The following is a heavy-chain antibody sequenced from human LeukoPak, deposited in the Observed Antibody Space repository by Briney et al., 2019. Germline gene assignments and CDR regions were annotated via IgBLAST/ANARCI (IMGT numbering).Heavy chain of an antibody. Sequence: GGSLRLSCAASGFTFDDYAMHWVRQAPGKGLEWVSGISWNSGSIGYADSVKGRFTISRDNTKNTLYLQMNSPRAEDTAVYYCARVQLALDAFDIWGQGTMVTVSS. CDR3: ARVQLALDAFDI. V-gene: IGHV3-9*01. D-gene: IGHD1-1*01. CDR1: GFTFDDYA. J-gene: IGHJ3*02. CDR2: ISWNSGSI.